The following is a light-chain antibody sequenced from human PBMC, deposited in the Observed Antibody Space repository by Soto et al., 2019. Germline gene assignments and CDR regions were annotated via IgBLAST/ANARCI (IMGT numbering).Light chain of an antibody. Sequence: ELVMTQSPATRSVSPGQRATLSCRSSQSVTSNLAWYQQKPGQAPRLLIYGASSRATGIPDRFSGSGSGTDFPLTVTRQEPKHFAVYYCQQRSNWPPYITFRQGTRLEIK. V-gene: IGKV3D-20*02. CDR3: QQRSNWPPYIT. CDR2: GAS. CDR1: QSVTSN. J-gene: IGKJ5*01.